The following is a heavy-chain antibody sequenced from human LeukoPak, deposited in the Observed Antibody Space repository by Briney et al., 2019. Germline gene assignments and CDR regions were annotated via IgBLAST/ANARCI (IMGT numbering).Heavy chain of an antibody. CDR3: ARLKGYSSGWYPSYYFDY. V-gene: IGHV4-59*08. J-gene: IGHJ4*02. CDR2: IYYTGTT. CDR1: GGPISSSY. D-gene: IGHD6-19*01. Sequence: PSETLSLTCTVSGGPISSSYWSWIRQPPGKGLEWIGYIYYTGTTNYNPSLKSRVTISVDTSKNQFSLKLSSVTAADTAVYYCARLKGYSSGWYPSYYFDYWGQGTLVTVSS.